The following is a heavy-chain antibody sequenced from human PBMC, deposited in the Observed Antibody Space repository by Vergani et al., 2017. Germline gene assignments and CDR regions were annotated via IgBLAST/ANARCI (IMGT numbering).Heavy chain of an antibody. J-gene: IGHJ5*02. CDR2: VYYTGST. CDR1: GAAIKDFY. V-gene: IGHV4-59*01. Sequence: QLQLQESGPGLVEPSETLSLTCTVSGAAIKDFYWSWFRQPPGKGLEWIGYVYYTGSTTYNPSLKSRVTISVDTSNNQFSLRMTSLTAADTAIYYCARDRHLYCRSTTSCHNWFDPWGQGSLVTVSS. CDR3: ARDRHLYCRSTTSCHNWFDP. D-gene: IGHD2/OR15-2a*01.